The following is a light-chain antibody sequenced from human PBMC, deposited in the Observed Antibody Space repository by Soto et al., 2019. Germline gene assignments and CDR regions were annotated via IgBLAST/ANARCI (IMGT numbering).Light chain of an antibody. CDR1: TSNIGADYD. V-gene: IGLV1-40*02. CDR3: QSYDRSLSTYV. Sequence: QSVVTESSSVSVAPGQRVTISCTRNTSNIGADYDVHWYQQPPGAAPKLLIYLNSNRPSGVPDRFSGSKSGTSASLAITGLQADDEADYYCQSYDRSLSTYVFGSGTKVTVL. CDR2: LNS. J-gene: IGLJ1*01.